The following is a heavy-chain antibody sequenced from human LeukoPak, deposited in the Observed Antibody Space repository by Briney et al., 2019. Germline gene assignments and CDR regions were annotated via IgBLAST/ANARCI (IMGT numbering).Heavy chain of an antibody. Sequence: GASVKVSCKASGYTFTGYYMHWVRQAPGQGLEWMGWINPNSGGTNYAQKFLGRVTMTRDTSISTAYMELSRLRSDDTAVYYCARDFGLWFGELQSRFFFDYWGQGTLVTVSS. CDR2: INPNSGGT. D-gene: IGHD3-10*01. CDR3: ARDFGLWFGELQSRFFFDY. CDR1: GYTFTGYY. V-gene: IGHV1-2*02. J-gene: IGHJ4*02.